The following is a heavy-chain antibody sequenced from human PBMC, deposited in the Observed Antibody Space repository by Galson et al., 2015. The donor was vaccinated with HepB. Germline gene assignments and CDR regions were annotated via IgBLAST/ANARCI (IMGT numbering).Heavy chain of an antibody. CDR2: ISAYTGHT. CDR1: GYIFTDYG. J-gene: IGHJ5*02. D-gene: IGHD6-6*01. V-gene: IGHV1-18*01. CDR3: AGVRIAARPDWFDR. Sequence: SVKVSCKASGYIFTDYGITWVRQAPGQGLEWMGWISAYTGHTNYAQKFQGRVTMTTDTSTSTAYRELRSLRSDDTAIYHCAGVRIAARPDWFDRWGQGTLVTFSS.